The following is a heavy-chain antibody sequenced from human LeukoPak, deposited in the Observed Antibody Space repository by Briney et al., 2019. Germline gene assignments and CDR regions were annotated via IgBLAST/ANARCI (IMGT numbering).Heavy chain of an antibody. V-gene: IGHV3-23*01. CDR3: AKGGYDYVELGYFDY. D-gene: IGHD5-12*01. Sequence: PGGSLRLSCAASGFRFSNYAMRWVRQAPGKGLEWVSLIIASSGSTFSADSVKGRFTISRDNFNNTLYLQMNSLRAEDTAVYYCAKGGYDYVELGYFDYWGQGTLVTVSS. CDR1: GFRFSNYA. J-gene: IGHJ4*02. CDR2: IIASSGST.